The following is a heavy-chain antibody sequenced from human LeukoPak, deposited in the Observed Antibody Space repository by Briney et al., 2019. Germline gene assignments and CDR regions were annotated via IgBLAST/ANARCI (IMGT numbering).Heavy chain of an antibody. CDR2: IYYSGST. J-gene: IGHJ5*02. CDR1: GGSISSSSYY. Sequence: SETLSLTCTVSGGSISSSSYYWGWIRQPPGKGLEWIGYIYYSGSTNYNPSLKSRVTISVDTSKNQFSLKLSSVTAADTAVYYCARIVSSWFDPWGQGTLVTVSS. CDR3: ARIVSSWFDP. D-gene: IGHD2/OR15-2a*01. V-gene: IGHV4-61*05.